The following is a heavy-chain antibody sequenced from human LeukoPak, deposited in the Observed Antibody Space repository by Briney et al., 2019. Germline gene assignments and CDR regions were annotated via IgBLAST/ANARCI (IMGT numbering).Heavy chain of an antibody. J-gene: IGHJ6*04. CDR1: EFTFSSYE. V-gene: IGHV3-48*03. CDR3: ARGFGELLWPNYYYYGMDV. Sequence: GGSLRLSCAASEFTFSSYEMNWVRQAPGKGLEWVSYISSSGSTIYCADSVKGRFTISRDNAKNSLYLQMNSLRAEDTAVYYCARGFGELLWPNYYYYGMDVWGKGTTVTVSS. CDR2: ISSSGSTI. D-gene: IGHD3-10*01.